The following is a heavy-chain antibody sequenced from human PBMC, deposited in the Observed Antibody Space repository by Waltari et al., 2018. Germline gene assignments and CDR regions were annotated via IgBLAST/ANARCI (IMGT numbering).Heavy chain of an antibody. V-gene: IGHV4-34*01. CDR1: GGSFSGYY. D-gene: IGHD3-10*01. CDR2: INHSGST. CDR3: ARRRITMVRGVIHWFDP. J-gene: IGHJ5*02. Sequence: QVQLQQWGAGLLKPSETLSLTCAVYGGSFSGYYWSWIRQPPGKGLEWIGEINHSGSTNYNPSLKSRVTISVDTSKNQFSLKLSSVTAADTAVYYCARRRITMVRGVIHWFDPWGQGTLVTVSS.